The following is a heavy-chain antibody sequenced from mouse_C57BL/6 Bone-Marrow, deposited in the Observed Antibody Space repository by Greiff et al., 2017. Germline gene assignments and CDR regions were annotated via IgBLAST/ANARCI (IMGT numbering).Heavy chain of an antibody. D-gene: IGHD1-1*01. CDR2: IDPENGDT. Sequence: VQLQQSGAELVRPGASVKLSCTASGFNIKDDYMHWVKQRPEQGLEWIGWIDPENGDTEYASKFQGKATITADTSSNTAYLQLSSLTSEDTAVYYGTTRGYGRVYFDYWGQGTTLTVSS. CDR1: GFNIKDDY. CDR3: TTRGYGRVYFDY. V-gene: IGHV14-4*01. J-gene: IGHJ2*01.